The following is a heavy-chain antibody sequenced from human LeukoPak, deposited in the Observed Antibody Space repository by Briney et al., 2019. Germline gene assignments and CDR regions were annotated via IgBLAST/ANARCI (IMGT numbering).Heavy chain of an antibody. CDR3: ARDVRQTGIAAAGTNWFDP. Sequence: PSQILSLTCTVSGGSISSGGYYWSWIRQHPGKGLEWIGYIYYSGSTYYNPSLKSRVTISVDTSKNQFSLKLSSVTAADTAVYYCARDVRQTGIAAAGTNWFDPWGQGTLVTVSS. CDR2: IYYSGST. CDR1: GGSISSGGYY. D-gene: IGHD6-13*01. V-gene: IGHV4-31*03. J-gene: IGHJ5*02.